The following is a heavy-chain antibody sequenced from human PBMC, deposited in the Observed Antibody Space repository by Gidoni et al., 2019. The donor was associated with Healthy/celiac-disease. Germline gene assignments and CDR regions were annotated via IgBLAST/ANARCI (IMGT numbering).Heavy chain of an antibody. CDR3: AKDEITFLASGHYEY. Sequence: EVQLLESGGCLVQPGWSLRLSFASSVFTFISYAMSWVRQAPGKGLEWVSAISGSGGSKYYADSVKGRFTISRDNSKNTLYLQMNSLRDEDTAVYYCAKDEITFLASGHYEYWGQGTLVTVSS. CDR2: ISGSGGSK. CDR1: VFTFISYA. V-gene: IGHV3-23*01. D-gene: IGHD3-16*01. J-gene: IGHJ4*02.